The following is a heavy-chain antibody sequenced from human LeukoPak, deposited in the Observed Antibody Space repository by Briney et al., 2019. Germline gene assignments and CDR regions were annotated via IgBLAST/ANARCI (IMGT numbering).Heavy chain of an antibody. CDR2: IDPSDSYT. Sequence: GESLKISCKGSGYSFTSYWIGWVRQMPGKGLEWMGRIDPSDSYTNYSPSFQGHVTISADKSISTAYLQWSSLKASDTAMYYCAREFTYLPDYYGMDVWGQGTTVTVSS. CDR3: AREFTYLPDYYGMDV. J-gene: IGHJ6*02. CDR1: GYSFTSYW. V-gene: IGHV5-10-1*01. D-gene: IGHD2-21*01.